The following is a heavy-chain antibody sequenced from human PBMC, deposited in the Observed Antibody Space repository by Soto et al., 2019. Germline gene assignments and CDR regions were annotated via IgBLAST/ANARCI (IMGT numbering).Heavy chain of an antibody. J-gene: IGHJ4*01. CDR1: GYNFMPYG. CDR3: ARDVDPSGSYYTDY. CDR2: ISPSKGNT. V-gene: IGHV1-18*04. Sequence: GASLKVSCKASGYNFMPYGVTWVGPAPGQGLELMGCISPSKGNTNYAQSFQGRVTMTTDTSSSTAYMELRSLTSDDTAVYYCARDVDPSGSYYTDYWG. D-gene: IGHD3-10*01.